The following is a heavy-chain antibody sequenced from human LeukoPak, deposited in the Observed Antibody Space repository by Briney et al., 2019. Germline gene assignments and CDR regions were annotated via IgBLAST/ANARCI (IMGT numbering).Heavy chain of an antibody. CDR3: ARAPPGMTMGPGDY. CDR1: SYTFGSYG. Sequence: ASVKVSCKASSYTFGSYGVTWVRQAPGQGLEWMGWISPNNGDIVYAQKFQGRVTLTIETSTTTASMEVRSLRSDDMAMYYCARAPPGMTMGPGDYWGQGTLVIVSS. CDR2: ISPNNGDI. D-gene: IGHD6-13*01. V-gene: IGHV1-18*03. J-gene: IGHJ4*02.